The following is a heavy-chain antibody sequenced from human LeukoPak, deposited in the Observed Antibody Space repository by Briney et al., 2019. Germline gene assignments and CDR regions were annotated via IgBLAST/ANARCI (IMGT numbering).Heavy chain of an antibody. J-gene: IGHJ4*02. CDR2: ITTYNGNT. CDR1: GYTFIYFG. Sequence: ASVKVSCKASGYTFIYFGISWMRQAPGQGLEWMGWITTYNGNTNYIQKLQGRVTMTTDTSTSTAYMELRSLRSDDTAVYYCARGPYYDSWSGAGYWGQGTLVTVSS. V-gene: IGHV1-18*01. D-gene: IGHD3-3*01. CDR3: ARGPYYDSWSGAGY.